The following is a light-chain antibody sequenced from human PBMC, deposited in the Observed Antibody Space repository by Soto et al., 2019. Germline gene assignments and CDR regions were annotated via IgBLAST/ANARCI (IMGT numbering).Light chain of an antibody. V-gene: IGLV1-40*01. J-gene: IGLJ2*01. CDR1: SSNIGAGYD. CDR3: QSFDSSLSVV. CDR2: GNS. Sequence: QSVLTQPPSVSGAPGQRVTISCTGSSSNIGAGYDVHWYQQLPGTAPKLLIYGNSNRPSGVPDRFSGSKSGTSASLAITGHQAEDEAEYYCQSFDSSLSVVFGRGTKVTVL.